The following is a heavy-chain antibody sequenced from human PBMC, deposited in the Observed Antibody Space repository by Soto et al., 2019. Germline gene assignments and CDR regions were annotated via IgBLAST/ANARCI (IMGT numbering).Heavy chain of an antibody. CDR2: IYYSGST. CDR3: AREHCSGGSCYAYFDY. D-gene: IGHD2-15*01. Sequence: SETLSLTCTVSGGSISSGGYYWSWIRQHPGKGLEWIGYIYYSGSTYYNPSLKSRVTISVATSKNQFSLKLSSVTAADTAVYYCAREHCSGGSCYAYFDYWGQGTLVTVSS. CDR1: GGSISSGGYY. V-gene: IGHV4-31*03. J-gene: IGHJ4*02.